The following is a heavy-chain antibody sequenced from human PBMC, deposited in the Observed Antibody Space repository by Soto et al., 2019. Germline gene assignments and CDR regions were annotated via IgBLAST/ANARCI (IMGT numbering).Heavy chain of an antibody. J-gene: IGHJ6*02. D-gene: IGHD3-3*01. CDR3: ARETHHTIFGVVMPDYYYYYGMDV. CDR1: GYTFTSYG. CDR2: ISAYNGNT. Sequence: GASVKVSCKASGYTFTSYGISWVRQVPGQGLEWMGWISAYNGNTNYAQKLQGRVTMTTDTSTSTAYMELRSLRSDDTAVYYCARETHHTIFGVVMPDYYYYYGMDVWGQGTTVTVSS. V-gene: IGHV1-18*04.